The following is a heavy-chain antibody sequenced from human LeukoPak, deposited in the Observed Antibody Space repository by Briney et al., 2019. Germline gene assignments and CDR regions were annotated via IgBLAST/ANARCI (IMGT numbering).Heavy chain of an antibody. CDR3: ANPPTVTSFDH. J-gene: IGHJ4*02. Sequence: PGGSLRLSCAASGFTFDDYAMHWVRQAPGKGLEWVSSISGSGGRTYYADSVKGRFTISRDNSKNTLYLQMNSPRAEDTAVYYCANPPTVTSFDHWGQGTLVTVSS. D-gene: IGHD4-11*01. CDR1: GFTFDDYA. V-gene: IGHV3-23*01. CDR2: ISGSGGRT.